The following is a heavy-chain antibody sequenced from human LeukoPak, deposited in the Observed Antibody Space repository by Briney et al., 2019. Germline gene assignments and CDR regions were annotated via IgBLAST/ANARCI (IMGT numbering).Heavy chain of an antibody. CDR2: INAGNGNT. CDR3: AQGSHYYGSGSHRRGHYFDY. J-gene: IGHJ4*02. Sequence: GASVKVSCKASGYTFTSYAMHWVRQAPGQRLEWMGWINAGNGNTKYSQEFQGRVTITRDTSASTAYMELSSLRSEDMAVYYCAQGSHYYGSGSHRRGHYFDYWGQGTLVTVSS. D-gene: IGHD3-10*01. CDR1: GYTFTSYA. V-gene: IGHV1-3*03.